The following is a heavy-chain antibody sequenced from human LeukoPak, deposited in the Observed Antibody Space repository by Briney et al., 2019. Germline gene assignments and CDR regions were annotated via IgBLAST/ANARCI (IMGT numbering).Heavy chain of an antibody. Sequence: ASVKVSCKASGYTFTSYYMHWVRQAPGQRLEWMGWINPNSGGTNYAQKFQGRVTMTRDTSISTAYMELSRLRSDDTAVYYCASPRRAGDDAFDIWGQGTMVTVSS. CDR2: INPNSGGT. D-gene: IGHD6-13*01. J-gene: IGHJ3*02. V-gene: IGHV1-2*02. CDR1: GYTFTSYY. CDR3: ASPRRAGDDAFDI.